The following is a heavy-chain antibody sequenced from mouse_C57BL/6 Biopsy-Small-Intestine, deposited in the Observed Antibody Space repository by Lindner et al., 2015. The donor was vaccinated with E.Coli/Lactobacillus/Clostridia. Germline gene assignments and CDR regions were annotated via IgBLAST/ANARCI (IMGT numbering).Heavy chain of an antibody. V-gene: IGHV1-9*01. D-gene: IGHD2-5*01. CDR1: GYTFTGYW. J-gene: IGHJ4*01. Sequence: LQESGAELMKPGASVKLSCKATGYTFTGYWIEWVKQRPGHGLEWIGEILPGSGSTNYNEKFKGKATFTADTSSNTAYMQLSSLTTEDSAIYYCASYSNYPYYAMDYWGQGTSVTVSS. CDR3: ASYSNYPYYAMDY. CDR2: ILPGSGST.